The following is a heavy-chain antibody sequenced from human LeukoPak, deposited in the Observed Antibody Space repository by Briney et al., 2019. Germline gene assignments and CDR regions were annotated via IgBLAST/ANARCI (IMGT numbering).Heavy chain of an antibody. D-gene: IGHD3-10*01. CDR1: GFTFSRHW. V-gene: IGHV3-74*01. J-gene: IGHJ3*01. CDR2: INSDESRR. Sequence: PGGSLRLSCAASGFTFSRHWMDWVRQAPGKGLVWVSRINSDESRREYADSVKGRFTISRDNAKNTLYLQMNSLRAEDTAVYYCSLWFGEPRAFDFRGQGTMVTVFS. CDR3: SLWFGEPRAFDF.